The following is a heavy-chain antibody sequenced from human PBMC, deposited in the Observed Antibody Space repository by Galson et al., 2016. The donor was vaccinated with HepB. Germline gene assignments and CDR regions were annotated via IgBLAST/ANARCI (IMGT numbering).Heavy chain of an antibody. D-gene: IGHD1-20*01. Sequence: SETLSLTCSVSGDSISSSSFYWGWIRQSPGKGLEWIGNIYDSGSTYYNPSLKSRVTISVDTSKNQFSLKLSSVTAADTAVYFCTRRVWSGNYNWYPDYFDYWGQGTLGTVSS. CDR2: IYDSGST. CDR3: TRRVWSGNYNWYPDYFDY. V-gene: IGHV4-39*01. CDR1: GDSISSSSFY. J-gene: IGHJ4*02.